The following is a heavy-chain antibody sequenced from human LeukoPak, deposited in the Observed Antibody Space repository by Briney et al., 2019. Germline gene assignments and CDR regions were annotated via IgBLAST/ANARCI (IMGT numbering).Heavy chain of an antibody. V-gene: IGHV3-9*03. CDR3: AKEYSSSSGYFDY. J-gene: IGHJ4*02. CDR1: GFTFDDYA. CDR2: ISWNSSSI. D-gene: IGHD6-6*01. Sequence: GGSLRLSCAASGFTFDDYAMHWVRQAPGKGLEWVSRISWNSSSIAYADSVKGRFTISRDNAKNSLYLQMSSLRAEDMALYYCAKEYSSSSGYFDYWGQGTLVTVSS.